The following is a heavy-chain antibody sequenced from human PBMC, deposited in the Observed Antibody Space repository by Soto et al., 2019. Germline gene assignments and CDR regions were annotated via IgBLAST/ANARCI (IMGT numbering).Heavy chain of an antibody. CDR3: ARVARVRFLEWSDYMDV. CDR2: IYSGGST. V-gene: IGHV3-66*01. Sequence: GLLRLWKTASGVTISGHYRSWVRQATGKGLEWVSVIYSGGSTYYADSVKGRFTISRDNSKNTLYLQMNSLRAEDTAVYYCARVARVRFLEWSDYMDVWGKGTTVTVSS. J-gene: IGHJ6*03. CDR1: GVTISGHY. D-gene: IGHD3-3*01.